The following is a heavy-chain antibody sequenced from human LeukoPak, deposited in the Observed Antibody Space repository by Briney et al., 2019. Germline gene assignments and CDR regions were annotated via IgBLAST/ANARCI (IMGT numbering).Heavy chain of an antibody. D-gene: IGHD3-10*01. Sequence: PSETLSLTCNVSGGSISRSSYYWGWIRQPPGKGLEWIGSIYYSGSTYYNPSLKSRVTISVDTSKNQFSLKLSSVTAADTAVYYCARVRGYYGSGSTPYFDYWGQGTLVTVSS. J-gene: IGHJ4*02. CDR2: IYYSGST. CDR1: GGSISRSSYY. V-gene: IGHV4-39*07. CDR3: ARVRGYYGSGSTPYFDY.